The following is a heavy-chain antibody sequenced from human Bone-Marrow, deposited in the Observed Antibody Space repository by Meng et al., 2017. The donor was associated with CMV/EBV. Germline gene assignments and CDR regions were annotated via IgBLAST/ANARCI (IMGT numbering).Heavy chain of an antibody. V-gene: IGHV3-30-3*01. CDR2: ISYDGSNK. CDR3: ARDGAFYVLRYYFDY. J-gene: IGHJ4*02. CDR1: GFTFSSYA. D-gene: IGHD3-3*01. Sequence: GGSLRLSCAASGFTFSSYAMHWVRQAPGKGLEWVAVISYDGSNKYYADSVKGRFTISRDNSKNTLYLQMNSLRAEDTAVYYCARDGAFYVLRYYFDYCGQGTLATFSS.